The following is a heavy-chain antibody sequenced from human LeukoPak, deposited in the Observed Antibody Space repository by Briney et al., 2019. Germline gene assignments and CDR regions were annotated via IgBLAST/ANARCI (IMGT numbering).Heavy chain of an antibody. J-gene: IGHJ6*02. Sequence: GGSLRLSCAASGFTFSSYAMSWVRQAPGKGLKCVSGLSGSGGRTFYADSVKGRFTISRDNSKNTLYLQMDSLRAEDTAVYYCAKDLGLQLDYYYYGMDVWGQGTTVTVSS. V-gene: IGHV3-23*01. D-gene: IGHD2-15*01. CDR3: AKDLGLQLDYYYYGMDV. CDR1: GFTFSSYA. CDR2: LSGSGGRT.